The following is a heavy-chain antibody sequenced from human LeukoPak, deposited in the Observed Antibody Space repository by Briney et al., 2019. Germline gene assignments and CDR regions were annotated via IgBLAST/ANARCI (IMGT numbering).Heavy chain of an antibody. J-gene: IGHJ4*02. Sequence: GGSLRLSCAASGFTFSSYAMHWVRQAPGKGLEWVAVISYDGSNKYYADSVKGRFTISRDNSKNTLYLQMNSLRAEDTAVYYCTRDLVGATSDFWGQGTRVTVSS. CDR3: TRDLVGATSDF. CDR1: GFTFSSYA. V-gene: IGHV3-30-3*01. CDR2: ISYDGSNK. D-gene: IGHD1-26*01.